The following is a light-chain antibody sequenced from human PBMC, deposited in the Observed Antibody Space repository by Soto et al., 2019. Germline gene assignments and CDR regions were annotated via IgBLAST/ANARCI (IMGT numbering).Light chain of an antibody. V-gene: IGKV3-20*01. CDR2: GAS. Sequence: EIGLTQSPGTLSLSPGERATLSCRASQSVSSNYLAWYQQKPGQAPRLLIYGASNRATGIPDRFSGSGSGTDFTLTISRLEPEDFAVYYCQQYGSSPPINFGQVTRLEIK. CDR1: QSVSSNY. CDR3: QQYGSSPPIN. J-gene: IGKJ5*01.